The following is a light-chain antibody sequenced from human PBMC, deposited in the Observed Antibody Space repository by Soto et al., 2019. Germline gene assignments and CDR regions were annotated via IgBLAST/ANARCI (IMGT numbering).Light chain of an antibody. CDR1: SSDVGGYNS. CDR2: DVS. V-gene: IGLV2-14*03. J-gene: IGLJ1*01. Sequence: QSVLTQPASVSGSPGQSIAISCTGTSSDVGGYNSASWYQQHPGKAPKLLIYDVSNRPSGVSNRFSGSKSGNTASLTISGLQAEDEADHYCSSYSTGGSYVFGTGTKVTVL. CDR3: SSYSTGGSYV.